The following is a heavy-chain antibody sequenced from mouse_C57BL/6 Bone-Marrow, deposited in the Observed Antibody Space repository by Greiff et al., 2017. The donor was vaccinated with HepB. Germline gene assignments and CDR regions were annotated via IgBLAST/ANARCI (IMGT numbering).Heavy chain of an antibody. D-gene: IGHD2-1*01. V-gene: IGHV5-15*01. CDR2: ISNLAYSI. Sequence: EVQLVESGGGLVQPGGSLKLSCAASGFTFSDYGMAWVRQAPRKGPEWVAFISNLAYSIYYADTVTGRFTISRENAKNTLYLEMSSLRSEDTAMYYCARPHYGNYEFAYWGQGTLVTVSA. CDR3: ARPHYGNYEFAY. J-gene: IGHJ3*01. CDR1: GFTFSDYG.